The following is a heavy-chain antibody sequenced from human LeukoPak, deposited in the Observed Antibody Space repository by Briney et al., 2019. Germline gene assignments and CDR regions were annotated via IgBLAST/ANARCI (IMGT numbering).Heavy chain of an antibody. CDR3: ASIRLGERDAFDI. J-gene: IGHJ3*02. CDR1: GFTFNSYN. D-gene: IGHD3-16*01. Sequence: PGGSLRLSCAASGFTFNSYNMNWVRQAPGKGLVWVSRINSDGSSTSYADSVKGRFTISRDNAKNTLYLQMNSLRAEDTAVYYCASIRLGERDAFDIWGQGTMVTVSS. V-gene: IGHV3-74*01. CDR2: INSDGSST.